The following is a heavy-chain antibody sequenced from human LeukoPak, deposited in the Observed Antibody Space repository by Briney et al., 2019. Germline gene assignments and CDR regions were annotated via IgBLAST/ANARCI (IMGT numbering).Heavy chain of an antibody. CDR2: IYYTGSA. Sequence: PSETLSLTCTVSGSSITTSYWSWIRQPPGKGLEWIGYIYYTGSANYNPSPRSRVTISVDPSQNQFFLKLNSVTAADTAVYYCAREGVAGTPWWYFDLWGRGTLVTVSS. V-gene: IGHV4-59*01. CDR3: AREGVAGTPWWYFDL. D-gene: IGHD6-19*01. CDR1: GSSITTSY. J-gene: IGHJ2*01.